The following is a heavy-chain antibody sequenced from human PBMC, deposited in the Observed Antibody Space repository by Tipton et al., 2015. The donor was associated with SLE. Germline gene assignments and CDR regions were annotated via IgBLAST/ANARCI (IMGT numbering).Heavy chain of an antibody. J-gene: IGHJ3*02. V-gene: IGHV4-59*01. D-gene: IGHD6-6*01. CDR2: IYYSGST. CDR3: ARAKEKLAARKAFDI. CDR1: GGSISSYY. Sequence: LRLSCTVSGGSISSYYWSWIRQPPGKGLEWIGYIYYSGSTNYNPSLKSRVTISVDTSKNQFSLKLSSVTAADTAVYYCARAKEKLAARKAFDIWGQGKMVSVSS.